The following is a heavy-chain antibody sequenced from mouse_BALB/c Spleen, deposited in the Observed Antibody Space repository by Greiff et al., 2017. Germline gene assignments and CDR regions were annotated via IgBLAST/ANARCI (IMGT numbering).Heavy chain of an antibody. Sequence: QVQLQQSGAELVKPGASVKLSCKASGYTFTSSWMHWAKQRPGQGLEWIGEIHPNSGNTNYNEKFKGKATLTVDTSSSTAYVDLSSLTSEDSAVYYCARTGYYAMDYWGQGTSVTVSS. CDR1: GYTFTSSW. J-gene: IGHJ4*01. V-gene: IGHV1S130*01. D-gene: IGHD4-1*01. CDR2: IHPNSGNT. CDR3: ARTGYYAMDY.